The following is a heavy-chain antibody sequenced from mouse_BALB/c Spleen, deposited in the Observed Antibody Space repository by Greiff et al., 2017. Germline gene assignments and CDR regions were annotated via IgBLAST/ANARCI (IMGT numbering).Heavy chain of an antibody. J-gene: IGHJ4*01. CDR1: GFSLTSYG. CDR2: IWAGGST. CDR3: ARASTTATRIGVMDY. Sequence: VQLQQSGPGLVAPSQSLSITCTVSGFSLTSYGVHWVRQPPGKGLEWMGVIWAGGSTNYNSALMSRLSISKNNSTGQVFLKMNSLQTDDTAMYYCARASTTATRIGVMDYWGQGTSVTVSS. D-gene: IGHD1-2*01. V-gene: IGHV2-9*02.